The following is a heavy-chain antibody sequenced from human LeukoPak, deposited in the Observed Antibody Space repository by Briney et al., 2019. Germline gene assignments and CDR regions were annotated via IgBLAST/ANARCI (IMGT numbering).Heavy chain of an antibody. CDR3: ARGGGYNYGTFDY. CDR1: GYSFTNYW. CDR2: IYPGDSDT. J-gene: IGHJ4*02. V-gene: IGHV5-51*01. D-gene: IGHD5-18*01. Sequence: GESLKISCKGTGYSFTNYWIGWVRQMPGKGLEGMGIIYPGDSDTRYSPSFQGQVTISVDKSISTAYLQWSSLKASDTAMYYCARGGGYNYGTFDYWGQGTLVTVSS.